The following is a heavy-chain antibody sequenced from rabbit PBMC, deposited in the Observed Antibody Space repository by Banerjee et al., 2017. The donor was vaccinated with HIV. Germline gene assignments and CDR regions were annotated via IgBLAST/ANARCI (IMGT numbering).Heavy chain of an antibody. V-gene: IGHV1S45*01. CDR1: GFDFSSNA. Sequence: QEQLEESGGDLVKPEGSLTLTCKASGFDFSSNAICWVRQAPGKGLEWIGTIYAGSSGSAYYANWVNGRFTISKTSSTTVTLQMTSLTAADTATYFCARDLADNGNYAFNLWGQGTLVTDS. J-gene: IGHJ4*01. CDR3: ARDLADNGNYAFNL. CDR2: IYAGSSGSA. D-gene: IGHD5-1*01.